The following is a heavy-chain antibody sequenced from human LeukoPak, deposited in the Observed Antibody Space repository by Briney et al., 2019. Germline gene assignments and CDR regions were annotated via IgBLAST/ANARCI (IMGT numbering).Heavy chain of an antibody. CDR1: GFTVSSNY. V-gene: IGHV3-66*04. J-gene: IGHJ4*02. CDR3: ATPRVAAAGTSGY. CDR2: IYSGGST. D-gene: IGHD6-13*01. Sequence: GGSLRLSCAASGFTVSSNYMSWVRQAPGKGLEWVSVIYSGGSTYYADSVKGRFTISRDNSKNTLYLQMNSLRAEDTAVYYCATPRVAAAGTSGYWGQGTLVTVSS.